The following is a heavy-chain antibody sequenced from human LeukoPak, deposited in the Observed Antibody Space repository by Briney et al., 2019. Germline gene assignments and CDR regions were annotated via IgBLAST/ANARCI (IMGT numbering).Heavy chain of an antibody. D-gene: IGHD3-22*01. J-gene: IGHJ5*02. CDR2: ISTSGSTI. CDR1: GFTFSDYY. CDR3: AGHIYADSSDYGNWFDP. V-gene: IGHV3-11*04. Sequence: PGGSLRLSCAASGFTFSDYYLSWIRQAPGKGLEWVSSISTSGSTIYYADSVKGRFTISWDNAKKPLYLQMNSLRAEDTAVYYCAGHIYADSSDYGNWFDPWGRGTLVTVSS.